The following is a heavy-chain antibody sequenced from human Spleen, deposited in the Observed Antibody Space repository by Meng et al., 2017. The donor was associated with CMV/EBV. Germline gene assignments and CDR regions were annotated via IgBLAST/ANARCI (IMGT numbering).Heavy chain of an antibody. J-gene: IGHJ5*02. D-gene: IGHD3-22*01. CDR3: ARHSSGYYYGWFDP. Sequence: GSLRLSCTVSAGSISSSSYYWGWIRQPPGKGLEWIGSIYYSGSTYYNLSLKSRVTISVGTSKNQFSLKLSSVTAADTAVYYCARHSSGYYYGWFDPWGQGTLVTVSS. CDR2: IYYSGST. CDR1: AGSISSSSYY. V-gene: IGHV4-39*01.